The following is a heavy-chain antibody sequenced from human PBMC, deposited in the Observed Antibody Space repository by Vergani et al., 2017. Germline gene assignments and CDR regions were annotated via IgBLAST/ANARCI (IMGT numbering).Heavy chain of an antibody. CDR2: ISYDGSNK. Sequence: QVQLVESGGGVVQPGRSLRLSCAASGFTFSSYAMHWVRQAPGKGLEWVAVISYDGSNKYYADSVKGRFTISRDNSKNTLYLQMNSLRAEDTAVYYCARSGYYGFWSADYWGQGTLVTVSS. CDR1: GFTFSSYA. CDR3: ARSGYYGFWSADY. J-gene: IGHJ4*02. V-gene: IGHV3-30-3*01. D-gene: IGHD3-3*01.